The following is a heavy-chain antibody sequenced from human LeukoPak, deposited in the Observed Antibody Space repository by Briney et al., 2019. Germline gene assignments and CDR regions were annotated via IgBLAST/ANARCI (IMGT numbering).Heavy chain of an antibody. CDR2: ISTSSSTI. CDR3: ARGSGSYSGGMDV. Sequence: GGSLRLSCAASGFTFSSYNMNWVRQAPGKGLEWVSYISTSSSTIYYTDSVKGRFTISRDNAKNSLYLQMNSLRAEDTAVYYCARGSGSYSGGMDVWGQGTTVTVSS. CDR1: GFTFSSYN. J-gene: IGHJ6*02. D-gene: IGHD3-10*01. V-gene: IGHV3-48*04.